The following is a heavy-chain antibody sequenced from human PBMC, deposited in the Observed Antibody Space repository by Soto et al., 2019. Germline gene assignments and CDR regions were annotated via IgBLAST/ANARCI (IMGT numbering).Heavy chain of an antibody. J-gene: IGHJ6*02. CDR3: ARPEYSSSSYGMDV. V-gene: IGHV3-48*02. CDR2: ISSSSSTI. CDR1: GFTFSSYS. Sequence: EVQLVESGGGLVQPGGSLRLSCAASGFTFSSYSMNWVRQAPGKGVEWVSYISSSSSTIYYADSVKGRFTISRDNAKNSLYLQMNSLRDEDTAVYYCARPEYSSSSYGMDVWGQGTTVTVSS. D-gene: IGHD6-6*01.